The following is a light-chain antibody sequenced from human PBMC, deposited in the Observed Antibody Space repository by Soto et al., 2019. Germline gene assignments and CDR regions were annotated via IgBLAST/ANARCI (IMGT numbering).Light chain of an antibody. CDR1: QSISSY. CDR3: QQSHSTPLT. Sequence: DIQMTQSPSSLSASVGDRVTITCRASQSISSYLNWYQQKPGKAPKVLISGASSLQSGVPLRFSGSGSGTDFTLTISSLRSEDFASYYCQQSHSTPLTFGGGTKVEIK. CDR2: GAS. J-gene: IGKJ4*01. V-gene: IGKV1-39*01.